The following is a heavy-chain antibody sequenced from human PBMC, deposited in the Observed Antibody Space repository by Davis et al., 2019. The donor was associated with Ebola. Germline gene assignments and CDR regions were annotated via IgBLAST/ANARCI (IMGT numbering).Heavy chain of an antibody. J-gene: IGHJ4*02. V-gene: IGHV1-18*01. D-gene: IGHD3-22*01. CDR3: ARDVEIITMIAVVRFDF. Sequence: AASVKVSCKASGYTFTNYGISWVRQAPGQGLEWMGWISPYNGNTYYAQKLQGRVTMTTDTSTSTAYMELRSLISDDTAVYYCARDVEIITMIAVVRFDFWGQGTLVTVSS. CDR2: ISPYNGNT. CDR1: GYTFTNYG.